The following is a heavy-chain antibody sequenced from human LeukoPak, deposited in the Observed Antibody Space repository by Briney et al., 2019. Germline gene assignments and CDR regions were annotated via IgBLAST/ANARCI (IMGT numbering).Heavy chain of an antibody. D-gene: IGHD6-13*01. CDR2: ISSSGRTK. CDR1: GFTFSSYE. J-gene: IGHJ4*02. V-gene: IGHV3-48*03. Sequence: GGSLRLSCAASGFTFSSYEMNWVRQAPGKGLEWVSYISSSGRTKYYADSVKGRFTISRDNAKNSLYLQMNSLRAEDTAVYYCAKDLSQPLTPGAAAGKFDYWGQGTLVTVSS. CDR3: AKDLSQPLTPGAAAGKFDY.